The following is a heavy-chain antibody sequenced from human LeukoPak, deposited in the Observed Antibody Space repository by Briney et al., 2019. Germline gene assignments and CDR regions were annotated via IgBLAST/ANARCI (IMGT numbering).Heavy chain of an antibody. CDR3: VAWGSLVV. J-gene: IGHJ4*02. D-gene: IGHD3-16*01. CDR2: IKEDGTRK. V-gene: IGHV3-7*01. Sequence: GGSLRLSCVASGFTVDTYWMSWVRQAPGKGLDWVAHIKEDGTRKYYVDSVRGRFTISRDNAKNSLFLQMNSLRVEDTAVFYCVAWGSLVVWGQGTLVTVSS. CDR1: GFTVDTYW.